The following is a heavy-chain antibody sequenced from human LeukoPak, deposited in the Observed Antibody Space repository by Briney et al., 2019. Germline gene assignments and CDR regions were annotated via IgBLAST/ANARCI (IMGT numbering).Heavy chain of an antibody. J-gene: IGHJ4*02. CDR2: INPNSGGT. V-gene: IGHV1-2*02. Sequence: ASVKVSCKTSGYTFTSYAMNWLRQAPGQGLEWMGWINPNSGGTNYAQKFQGRVTMTRDTSISTAYMELSRLRSDDTAVYYCARGSMWYFDYWDQGTLVTVSS. CDR1: GYTFTSYA. CDR3: ARGSMWYFDY. D-gene: IGHD2/OR15-2a*01.